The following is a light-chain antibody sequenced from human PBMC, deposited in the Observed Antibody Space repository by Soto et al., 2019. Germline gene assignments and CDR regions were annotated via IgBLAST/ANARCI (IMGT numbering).Light chain of an antibody. CDR1: SSDLGGLNY. V-gene: IGLV2-14*01. CDR3: SSYTTVPSPQWV. CDR2: KVD. Sequence: QSALTQPASVSGSPGQSITIPCSGRSSDLGGLNYVSWYQQHPGKVPKLIIYKVDNRPSGISDRFSASKSGNTASLPISGLLAEDEAHYYCSSYTTVPSPQWVFAGGTKLTV. J-gene: IGLJ3*02.